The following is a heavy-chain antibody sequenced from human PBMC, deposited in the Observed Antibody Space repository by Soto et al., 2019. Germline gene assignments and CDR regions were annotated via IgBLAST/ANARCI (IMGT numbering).Heavy chain of an antibody. CDR2: INPNSGGT. V-gene: IGHV1-2*04. J-gene: IGHJ4*02. Sequence: GASVKGSCKASGYTFTGYYMHWLRQAPGQGLEWMGWINPNSGGTNYAQKFQGWVTMTRDTSISTAYMELSRLRSDDTAVYYCARAYGSGSFTDFDYWGQGTLVTVSS. CDR1: GYTFTGYY. CDR3: ARAYGSGSFTDFDY. D-gene: IGHD3-10*01.